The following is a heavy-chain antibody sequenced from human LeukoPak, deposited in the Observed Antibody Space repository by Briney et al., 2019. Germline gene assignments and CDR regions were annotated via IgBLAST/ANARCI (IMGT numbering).Heavy chain of an antibody. CDR2: ITDSGGYT. D-gene: IGHD1-26*01. J-gene: IGHJ4*02. CDR1: GFTFSSCA. V-gene: IGHV3-23*01. CDR3: ASELKVAGATTGFDY. Sequence: GGSLRLSCAASGFTFSSCAMSWVRQAPGKGLEWVSAITDSGGYTYYADSVKGRFTISRDNSKNTLYLQMNTLRADDTAVYYCASELKVAGATTGFDYWGQGTLVTVSS.